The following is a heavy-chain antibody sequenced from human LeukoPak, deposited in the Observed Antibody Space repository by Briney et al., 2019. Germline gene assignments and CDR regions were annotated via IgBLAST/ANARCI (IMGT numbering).Heavy chain of an antibody. CDR2: IYTSRST. CDR1: GGSISNYY. Sequence: SETLSLTCTVSGGSISNYYWSWIRQPAGKGLEWIGHIYTSRSTNYNPSLKSRVTMSVDTSKNQFSLNLSSVTAADTAVYYCARGGVDWTFDYWGQGTLVTVSS. D-gene: IGHD3-9*01. CDR3: ARGGVDWTFDY. V-gene: IGHV4-4*07. J-gene: IGHJ4*02.